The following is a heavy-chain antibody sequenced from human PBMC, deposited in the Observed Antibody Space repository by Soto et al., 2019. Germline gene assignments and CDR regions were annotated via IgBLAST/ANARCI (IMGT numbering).Heavy chain of an antibody. CDR1: GFTFNSYA. D-gene: IGHD3-16*01. V-gene: IGHV3-23*01. CDR3: AKGKVWPYYFDS. CDR2: ISGSGINT. Sequence: GGSLRLSCAATGFTFNSYAMGWVRQAPGKGLDWVSAISGSGINTYYADSVKGRFTISRDNSKNTLYLRMDSLRAEDTAIYYCAKGKVWPYYFDSWGRGTLVTVS. J-gene: IGHJ4*02.